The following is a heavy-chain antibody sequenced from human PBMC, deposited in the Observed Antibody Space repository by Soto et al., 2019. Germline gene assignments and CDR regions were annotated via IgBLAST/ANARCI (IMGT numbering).Heavy chain of an antibody. CDR3: ARDPMGRYYGSGSYYFDY. CDR1: VFTFSSYA. Sequence: QVQLVESEGGVVQPGRSLRLSCAASVFTFSSYAMHWVRQAPGKGLEWVAVISYDGSNKYYADSVKGRFTISRDNSKNSLYLQMNSLRAEDTAVYYCARDPMGRYYGSGSYYFDYWCQGTLVTVSS. V-gene: IGHV3-30-3*01. CDR2: ISYDGSNK. J-gene: IGHJ4*02. D-gene: IGHD3-10*01.